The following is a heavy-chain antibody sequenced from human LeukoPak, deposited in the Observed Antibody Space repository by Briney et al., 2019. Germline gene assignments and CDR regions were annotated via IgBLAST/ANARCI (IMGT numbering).Heavy chain of an antibody. V-gene: IGHV4-38-2*01. D-gene: IGHD3-10*01. CDR2: IYHSGST. J-gene: IGHJ4*02. CDR3: ALVRGVIIVDY. Sequence: ASETLSLTCAVSGYSISSGYYWGWIRQPPGKGLEWIGSIYHSGSTYYNPSLKSRVTISVDTSKNQFSLKLSSVTAADTAVYYCALVRGVIIVDYWGQGTLVTVSS. CDR1: GYSISSGYY.